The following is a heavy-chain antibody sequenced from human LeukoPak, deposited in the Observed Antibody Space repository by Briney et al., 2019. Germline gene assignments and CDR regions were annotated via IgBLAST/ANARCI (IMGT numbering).Heavy chain of an antibody. CDR3: ARYRHNSSSWYVGLYYYYGMDV. D-gene: IGHD6-13*01. V-gene: IGHV5-51*01. J-gene: IGHJ6*02. CDR2: IYPGDSDT. Sequence: PGESLKISCKGSGYSFTSYWIGWVRQMPGKGLEWMGIIYPGDSDTRYSPSFQGQVTISADKSISTAYLQWSSLKASDTAMYYCARYRHNSSSWYVGLYYYYGMDVWGQGTTVTVSS. CDR1: GYSFTSYW.